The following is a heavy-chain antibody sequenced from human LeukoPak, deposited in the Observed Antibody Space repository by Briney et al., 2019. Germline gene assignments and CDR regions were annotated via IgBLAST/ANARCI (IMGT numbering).Heavy chain of an antibody. J-gene: IGHJ3*02. D-gene: IGHD1-26*01. CDR2: INPNSGGT. CDR1: GYTFTGYY. V-gene: IGHV1-2*02. Sequence: ASVTVSCKASGYTFTGYYMHWVRQAPGQGLEWMGWINPNSGGTNYAQKFQGRVTMTRDTSISTAYMELSRLRSDDTAVYYCARDQSGSYLDAFDIWGQGTMVTVSS. CDR3: ARDQSGSYLDAFDI.